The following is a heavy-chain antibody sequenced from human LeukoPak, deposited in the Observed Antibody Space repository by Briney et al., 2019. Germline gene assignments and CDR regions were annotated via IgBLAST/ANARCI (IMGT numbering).Heavy chain of an antibody. CDR1: GFTFSSYS. J-gene: IGHJ4*02. Sequence: PGGSLRLSCAASGFTFSSYSMNWVRQAPGKGLEWVSFISSSSSYIYYADSVKGRFTISRDNAKNSLYLQMNSLRAEDTAVYYCARVPRGIPRDYWGQGTLVTVSS. CDR2: ISSSSSYI. D-gene: IGHD2-21*01. CDR3: ARVPRGIPRDY. V-gene: IGHV3-21*01.